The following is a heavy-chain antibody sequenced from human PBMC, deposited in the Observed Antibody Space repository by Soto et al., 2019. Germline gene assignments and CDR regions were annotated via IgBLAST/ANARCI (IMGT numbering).Heavy chain of an antibody. CDR1: GFTFSSYA. CDR2: ISGSGGST. J-gene: IGHJ3*02. CDR3: AKGLAVLRYFDWLSDDAFDI. V-gene: IGHV3-23*01. Sequence: GGSLRLSCAASGFTFSSYAVSWVRQAPGKGLEWVSAISGSGGSTYYADSVKGRFTISRDNSKNTLYLQMNSLRAEDTAVYYCAKGLAVLRYFDWLSDDAFDIWGQGTMVTVSS. D-gene: IGHD3-9*01.